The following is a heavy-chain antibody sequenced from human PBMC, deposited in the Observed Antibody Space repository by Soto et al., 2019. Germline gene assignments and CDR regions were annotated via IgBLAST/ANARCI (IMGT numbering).Heavy chain of an antibody. CDR3: ARDANWNYPHGNFDY. J-gene: IGHJ4*02. Sequence: RASVKVSCKASGYTFPSYGISWVRQAPGKGLEWMGWISAYNGNTNYAQKLQGRVTMTTDTSTSTAYMELRSLRSDDTAVYYCARDANWNYPHGNFDYWGQGTLVTVSS. D-gene: IGHD1-7*01. CDR1: GYTFPSYG. CDR2: ISAYNGNT. V-gene: IGHV1-18*04.